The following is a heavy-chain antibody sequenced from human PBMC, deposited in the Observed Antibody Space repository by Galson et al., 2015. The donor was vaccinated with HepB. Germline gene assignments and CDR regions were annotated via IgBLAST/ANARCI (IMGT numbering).Heavy chain of an antibody. V-gene: IGHV3-30-3*01. CDR2: TSYDGTHK. CDR1: GFSFGSFA. J-gene: IGHJ6*02. D-gene: IGHD3-3*01. Sequence: SLRLSCAASGFSFGSFAMYWVRQAPGQGLEWVAVTSYDGTHKYYADSVKGRFTISRDDSKNSLYLQMNSLRAEDTAVFYCARGVGTYDFWSDYYRKYYYYGIDVWGQGTTVIVSS. CDR3: ARGVGTYDFWSDYYRKYYYYGIDV.